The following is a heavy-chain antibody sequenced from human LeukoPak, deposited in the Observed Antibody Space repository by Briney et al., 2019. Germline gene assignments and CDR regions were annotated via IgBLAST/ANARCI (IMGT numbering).Heavy chain of an antibody. CDR2: INAGNGNT. Sequence: ASVKVSCKASGYTFTSYAMHWVRQAPGQRLEWLGWINAGNGNTKYSQKFQGRVTITRDTSASTAYMELSSLRSEDTAVYYCARPANTMVRGVITYYFDYWGQGTLVTVSS. V-gene: IGHV1-3*01. CDR3: ARPANTMVRGVITYYFDY. D-gene: IGHD3-10*01. CDR1: GYTFTSYA. J-gene: IGHJ4*02.